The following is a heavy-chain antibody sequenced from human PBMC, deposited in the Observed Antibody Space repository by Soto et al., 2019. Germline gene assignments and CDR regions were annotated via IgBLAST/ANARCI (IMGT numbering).Heavy chain of an antibody. D-gene: IGHD6-13*01. CDR1: GFTFSGYA. Sequence: QVQLVESGGGVVQPGRSLRLSCAASGFTFSGYAMHWVRQAPGKGLEWVAVISYDGSNKYYADSVKGRFTISRDNSKNTLYLQMNSLRAEDTAVYYCARDIAGHPQNWFDPWGQGTLVTVSS. CDR3: ARDIAGHPQNWFDP. CDR2: ISYDGSNK. J-gene: IGHJ5*02. V-gene: IGHV3-30-3*01.